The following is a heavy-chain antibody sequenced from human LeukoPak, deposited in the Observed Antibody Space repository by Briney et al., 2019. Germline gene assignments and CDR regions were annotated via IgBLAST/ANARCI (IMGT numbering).Heavy chain of an antibody. CDR3: ARRAARRAYYYYYMDV. CDR1: GGSFSGYY. CDR2: INHSGST. J-gene: IGHJ6*03. D-gene: IGHD6-25*01. Sequence: MTSETLSLTCAVYGGSFSGYYWSWIRQPPGKGLEWIGEINHSGSTNYNPSLKSRVTISVDTSKNQFSLKLSSVTAADTAVYYCARRAARRAYYYYYMDVWGKGTTVTISS. V-gene: IGHV4-34*01.